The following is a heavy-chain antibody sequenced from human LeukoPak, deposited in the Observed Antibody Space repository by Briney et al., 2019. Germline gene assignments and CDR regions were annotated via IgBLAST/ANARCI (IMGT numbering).Heavy chain of an antibody. CDR3: ARPDSSGWFQIDY. V-gene: IGHV5-51*01. Sequence: GESLKISCKGSGYSFTTYWIGWVRQMPGKGLEWMGIIYPGDSDTRYSPSFQDQVTISVDKSTTTAYLQWSSLKASDTAMYYCARPDSSGWFQIDYWGQGTLVTVSS. J-gene: IGHJ4*02. CDR2: IYPGDSDT. D-gene: IGHD6-19*01. CDR1: GYSFTTYW.